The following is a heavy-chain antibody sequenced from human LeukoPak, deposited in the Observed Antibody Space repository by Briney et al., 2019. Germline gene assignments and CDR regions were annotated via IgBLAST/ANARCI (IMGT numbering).Heavy chain of an antibody. D-gene: IGHD3-10*01. V-gene: IGHV3-21*01. CDR2: ISSSSSYI. Sequence: GGSLRLSCAASGFTFSSYSMNWVRQAPGKGLEWVSSISSSSSYIYYADSVKGRFTISRDNAKSSLYLQMNSLRAGDTAVYYCARVSPFTYYYGSGSSPSFDYWGQGTLVTVSS. CDR3: ARVSPFTYYYGSGSSPSFDY. J-gene: IGHJ4*02. CDR1: GFTFSSYS.